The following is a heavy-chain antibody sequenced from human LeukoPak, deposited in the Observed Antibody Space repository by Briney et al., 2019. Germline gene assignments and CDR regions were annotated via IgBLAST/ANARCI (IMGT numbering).Heavy chain of an antibody. Sequence: GSLRLSCAASGFTFSSYSMNWVRQAPGKGLEWVSYISSSSSTIYYADSVKGRFTISRDNAKNSLYLQMNSLRDEDTAVYYCARDTKRDYGDVRPDFDYWGQGTLVTVSS. CDR1: GFTFSSYS. CDR2: ISSSSSTI. CDR3: ARDTKRDYGDVRPDFDY. D-gene: IGHD4-17*01. V-gene: IGHV3-48*02. J-gene: IGHJ4*02.